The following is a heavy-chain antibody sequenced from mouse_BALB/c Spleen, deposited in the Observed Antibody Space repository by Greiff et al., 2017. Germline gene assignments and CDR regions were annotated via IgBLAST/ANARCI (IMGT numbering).Heavy chain of an antibody. V-gene: IGHV1-87*01. CDR1: GYTFTSYW. J-gene: IGHJ4*01. CDR3: ARWDGNYDAMDY. D-gene: IGHD2-1*01. CDR2: IYPGDGDT. Sequence: QVQLKQSGAELARPGASVKLSCKASGYTFTSYWMQWVKQRPGQGLEWIGAIYPGDGDTRYTQKFKGKATLTADKSSSTAYMQLSSLASEDSAVYYCARWDGNYDAMDYWGQGTSVTVSS.